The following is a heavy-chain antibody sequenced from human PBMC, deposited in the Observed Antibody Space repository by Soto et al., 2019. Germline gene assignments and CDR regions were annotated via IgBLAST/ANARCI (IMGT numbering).Heavy chain of an antibody. V-gene: IGHV3-21*01. Sequence: EVQLVESGGGLVKPGRSLRLSCAASGFTFSSYSINWVRQAPGKGLEWVSSISSSSSYIYYADSVKGRFTISRDNAKNSLYLQMNSLRAEDTAVYYCARRDPGAYFQHLGQGTLVTVSS. CDR3: ARRDPGAYFQH. CDR1: GFTFSSYS. J-gene: IGHJ1*01. D-gene: IGHD1-26*01. CDR2: ISSSSSYI.